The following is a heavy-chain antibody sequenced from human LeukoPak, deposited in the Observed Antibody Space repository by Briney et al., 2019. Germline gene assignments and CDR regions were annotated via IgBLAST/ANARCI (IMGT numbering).Heavy chain of an antibody. J-gene: IGHJ4*02. CDR3: ARDHPGSGWYVDY. Sequence: GGSLRLSCAASGFTFGSYAMGWVRQAPGKGLEWVSGISGSGGSPYYTDSVKGRFTISKDISKDTLYLQMNSLRDEDTAVYYCARDHPGSGWYVDYWGQGILVTVSS. CDR2: ISGSGGSP. CDR1: GFTFGSYA. V-gene: IGHV3-23*01. D-gene: IGHD6-19*01.